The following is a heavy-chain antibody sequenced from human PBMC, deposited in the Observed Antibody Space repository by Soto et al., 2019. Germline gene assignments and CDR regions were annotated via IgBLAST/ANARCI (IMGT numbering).Heavy chain of an antibody. CDR3: ASGRYGDY. J-gene: IGHJ4*02. CDR1: GYDFTTYG. CDR2: ISAHNGNT. D-gene: IGHD1-26*01. Sequence: QVHLVQSGAEVKNPGASVKVSCKGSGYDFTTYGITWVRQAPGQGLEWMAWISAHNGNTNYAPNLQGRVTVTRDTSTSTADIELRSLRSDDTAVYYCASGRYGDYWGQGALVTVSS. V-gene: IGHV1-18*01.